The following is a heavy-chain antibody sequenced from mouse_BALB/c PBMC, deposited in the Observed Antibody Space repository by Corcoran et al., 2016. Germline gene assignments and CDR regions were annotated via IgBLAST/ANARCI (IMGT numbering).Heavy chain of an antibody. V-gene: IGHV3-6*02. D-gene: IGHD4-1*01. CDR2: ISYDGSN. CDR3: ARELGLAY. J-gene: IGHJ3*01. Sequence: DVQLQESGPGLVKPSQSLSLTCSVTGYSITSGYYWNWIRQFPGNKLEWMGYISYDGSNNYNPSLKNRISITRDTSKNQFFLKLNSVTTEDTATYYCARELGLAYWGQGTLVTVSA. CDR1: GYSITSGYY.